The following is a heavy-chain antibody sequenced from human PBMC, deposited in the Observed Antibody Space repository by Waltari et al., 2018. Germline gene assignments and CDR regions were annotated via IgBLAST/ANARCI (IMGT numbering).Heavy chain of an antibody. V-gene: IGHV3-9*01. CDR2: ISWNSGSI. J-gene: IGHJ3*02. CDR1: GFTFDDYA. CDR3: AKDIAAAGNDAFDI. D-gene: IGHD6-13*01. Sequence: EVQLVESGGGLVQPGRSLRLSCAASGFTFDDYAMHWVRQAPGKGLEWVSGISWNSGSIGYADSVKGRFTISRDNAKNSLYLQMNSLRAEDTALYYCAKDIAAAGNDAFDIWGQGTMVTVSS.